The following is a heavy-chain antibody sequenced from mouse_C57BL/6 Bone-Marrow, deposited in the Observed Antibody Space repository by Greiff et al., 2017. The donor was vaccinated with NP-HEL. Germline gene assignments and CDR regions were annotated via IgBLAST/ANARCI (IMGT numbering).Heavy chain of an antibody. D-gene: IGHD1-1*01. J-gene: IGHJ2*01. V-gene: IGHV1-69*01. CDR2: IDPSDSYT. Sequence: HVQLQQPGAELVMPGASVKLSCKASGYTFTSYWMHWVKQRPGQGLEWIGEIDPSDSYTNYNQKFKGKSTLTVDKSSSTAYMQLSSLTSEDSAVYYCARATVVADYFDYWGQGTTLTVSS. CDR3: ARATVVADYFDY. CDR1: GYTFTSYW.